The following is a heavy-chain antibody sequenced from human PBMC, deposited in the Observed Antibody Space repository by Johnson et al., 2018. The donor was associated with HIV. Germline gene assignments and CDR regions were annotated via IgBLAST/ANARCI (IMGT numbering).Heavy chain of an antibody. J-gene: IGHJ3*02. D-gene: IGHD7-27*01. CDR1: GFTFSSYG. V-gene: IGHV3-30*02. CDR3: ARDLEPGSGAFGI. Sequence: QVQLVESGGGVVQPGGSLRLSCAASGFTFSSYGMHWVRQAPGKGLEWVAFIRYDGNNKYYAESVKGRFTISRDNSKNTLYLQMNSLRAEDTAVFYCARDLEPGSGAFGIWGQGTMVTVSS. CDR2: IRYDGNNK.